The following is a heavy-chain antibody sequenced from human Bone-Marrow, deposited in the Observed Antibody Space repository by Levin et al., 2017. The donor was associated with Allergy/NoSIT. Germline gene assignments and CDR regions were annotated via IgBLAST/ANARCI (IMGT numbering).Heavy chain of an antibody. J-gene: IGHJ3*02. D-gene: IGHD2-2*01. Sequence: GGSLRLSCAASGFTFSSYWMSWVRQAPGKGLEWVANIKQDGSEKYYVDSVKGRFTISRDNAKNSLYLQMNSLRAEDTAVYYCARVDVVVPAASEGAFDSWGQGTMVTVSS. CDR2: IKQDGSEK. V-gene: IGHV3-7*01. CDR1: GFTFSSYW. CDR3: ARVDVVVPAASEGAFDS.